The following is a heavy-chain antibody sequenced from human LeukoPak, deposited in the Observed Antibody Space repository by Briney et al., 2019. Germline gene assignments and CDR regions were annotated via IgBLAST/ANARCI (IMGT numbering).Heavy chain of an antibody. D-gene: IGHD1-26*01. CDR2: IYHSGST. CDR1: GVSISSGGYS. J-gene: IGHJ2*01. V-gene: IGHV4-30-2*01. CDR3: AREGGGSYTRGYFDL. Sequence: SETLSLTCAVSGVSISSGGYSWSWIRQPPGKGLEWIGYIYHSGSTYYNPSLKSRVTISVDRSKNQFSLKLSSVTAADTAVYYCAREGGGSYTRGYFDLWGRGTLVTVSS.